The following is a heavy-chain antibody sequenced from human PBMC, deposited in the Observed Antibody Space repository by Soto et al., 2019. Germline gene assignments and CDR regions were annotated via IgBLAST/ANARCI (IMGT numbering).Heavy chain of an antibody. V-gene: IGHV3-7*04. Sequence: HPGGSLRLSCAASGFTFSSYWMSWVRQALGKGQEWVANIKPDGSVGYYLDSVKGRFSLSRDNAKNTLYLLMTTLRAEDTAVYYCARGDGYDTNGPCSDALDGWGQGTMVT. D-gene: IGHD3-3*01. CDR3: ARGDGYDTNGPCSDALDG. CDR1: GFTFSSYW. J-gene: IGHJ3*01. CDR2: IKPDGSVG.